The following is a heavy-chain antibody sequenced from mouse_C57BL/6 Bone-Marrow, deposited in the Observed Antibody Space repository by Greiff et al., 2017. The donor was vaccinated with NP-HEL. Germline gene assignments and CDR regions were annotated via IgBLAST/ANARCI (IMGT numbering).Heavy chain of an antibody. CDR2: IDPENGDT. V-gene: IGHV14-4*01. CDR3: TTGGSSPYAMDY. J-gene: IGHJ4*01. CDR1: GFNIKDDY. Sequence: VQLKESGAELVRPGASVKLSCTVSGFNIKDDYMHWVKQRPEQGLAWIGWIDPENGDTEYASKFQGKATITADTSSNTAYRQLSSLTSEDTAVYYCTTGGSSPYAMDYWGQGTSVTVSS. D-gene: IGHD1-1*01.